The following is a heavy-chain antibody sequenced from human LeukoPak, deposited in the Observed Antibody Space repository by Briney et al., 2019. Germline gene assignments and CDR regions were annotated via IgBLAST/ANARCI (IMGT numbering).Heavy chain of an antibody. CDR3: ARRYCSSTSCPFDH. V-gene: IGHV3-23*01. CDR2: IRGSGDST. Sequence: GGSLRLSCAASGFTFSNYAMTWVRQAPGKGLEWVSAIRGSGDSTYYADSVKGRFTISRDNSKNTLYLQMNSLRAEDTAVYYCARRYCSSTSCPFDHWGQGTMVTVSS. J-gene: IGHJ3*01. CDR1: GFTFSNYA. D-gene: IGHD2-2*01.